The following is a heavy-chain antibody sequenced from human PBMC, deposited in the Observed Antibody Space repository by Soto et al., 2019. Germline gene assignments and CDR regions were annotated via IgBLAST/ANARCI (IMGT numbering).Heavy chain of an antibody. Sequence: QVQLQESGPGLVKPSQTLSLTCTVSSGSISSGDYYWSWIRQHPGKGLEWIVYIYYSGSTYYNPSLKSRGTISVDTSKNQFSLKLNSVTAADTAVYYCAREGLAYCGGDCYSTGWEGYFDLWGRGTLVTVSS. J-gene: IGHJ2*01. CDR2: IYYSGST. V-gene: IGHV4-31*03. CDR3: AREGLAYCGGDCYSTGWEGYFDL. CDR1: SGSISSGDYY. D-gene: IGHD2-21*02.